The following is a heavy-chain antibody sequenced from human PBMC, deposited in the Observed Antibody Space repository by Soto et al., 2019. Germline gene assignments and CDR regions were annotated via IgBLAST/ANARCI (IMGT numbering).Heavy chain of an antibody. V-gene: IGHV6-1*01. CDR2: TYYRSKWYH. CDR1: GDSVSSRYAA. CDR3: ARDLPYRTSLGRYFDP. D-gene: IGHD1-26*01. J-gene: IGHJ5*02. Sequence: KQSQTLSLTCAISGDSVSSRYAAWNWLRQSPSRGLEWLGRTYYRSKWYHEFAVSVKSRITINPDTSRNQFSLLLNSVTPDDTAVYYCARDLPYRTSLGRYFDPWGQGTLVTVSS.